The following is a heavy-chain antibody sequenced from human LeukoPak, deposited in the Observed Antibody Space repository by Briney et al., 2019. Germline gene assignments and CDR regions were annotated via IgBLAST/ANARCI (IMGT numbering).Heavy chain of an antibody. CDR3: AKDYRIGYSDHFDY. D-gene: IGHD2-21*01. V-gene: IGHV3-23*01. J-gene: IGHJ4*02. Sequence: GGSLRLSCVGSGFTFSSHAMSWVRQAPEKGLEWVSGIYESGQTTHYADSVKGRFSISRDNSKNTLYLQMDSLRGEDTAIYYCAKDYRIGYSDHFDYWGQAALVTVSS. CDR1: GFTFSSHA. CDR2: IYESGQTT.